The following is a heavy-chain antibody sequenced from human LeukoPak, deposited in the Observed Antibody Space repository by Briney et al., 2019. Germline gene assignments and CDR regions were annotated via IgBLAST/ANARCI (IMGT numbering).Heavy chain of an antibody. Sequence: GESLKISCKGSGYRFNTYWIAWVRQMPGKGLEWMGIIYPGDSDPRYRPSFQGHVNISADKSISTAYLQWSSLKASDTAMYYCARVHDSSGYYWYFDLWGRGTLVTVSS. CDR3: ARVHDSSGYYWYFDL. J-gene: IGHJ2*01. D-gene: IGHD3-22*01. V-gene: IGHV5-51*01. CDR2: IYPGDSDP. CDR1: GYRFNTYW.